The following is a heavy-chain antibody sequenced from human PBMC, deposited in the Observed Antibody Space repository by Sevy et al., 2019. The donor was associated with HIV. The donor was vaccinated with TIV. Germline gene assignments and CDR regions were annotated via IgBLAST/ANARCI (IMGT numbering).Heavy chain of an antibody. D-gene: IGHD3-10*01. J-gene: IGHJ4*02. Sequence: GGSLRLSCAASGFTFSSYEMNWVRQAPGKGLEWVSYISSSGSTIYYADSVKGRFTISRDNAKNSLYLQMNSLRAEDMAVYYCARDHYGSGSYYPFDYWGQGTLVTVSS. CDR3: ARDHYGSGSYYPFDY. V-gene: IGHV3-48*03. CDR2: ISSSGSTI. CDR1: GFTFSSYE.